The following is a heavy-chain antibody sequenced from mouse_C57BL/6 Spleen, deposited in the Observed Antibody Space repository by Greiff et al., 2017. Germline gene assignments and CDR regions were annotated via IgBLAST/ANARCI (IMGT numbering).Heavy chain of an antibody. CDR3: ARIVATDFDV. CDR1: GFNINNTY. J-gene: IGHJ1*03. V-gene: IGHV14-3*01. Sequence: VQLQQSVAELVRPGASVKLSCTASGFNINNTYMHWVKQRPEQGLEWIGRIDPANGNTKYAPKFQGKATITADPSSNTAYLQLSSLTSEDTAIDDCARIVATDFDVWGTGTTVTVSS. CDR2: IDPANGNT. D-gene: IGHD1-1*01.